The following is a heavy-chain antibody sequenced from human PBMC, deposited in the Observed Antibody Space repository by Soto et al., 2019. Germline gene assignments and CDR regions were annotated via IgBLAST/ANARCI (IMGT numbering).Heavy chain of an antibody. J-gene: IGHJ4*02. CDR3: ARVVVAAFDY. D-gene: IGHD2-15*01. V-gene: IGHV3-23*01. Sequence: GGSLRLSSAASGFTFRSYAMSWVRQALGKGLEWVSAISGSGGSTYYADSVKGRFTISRDNSKNTLYLQMNSLRAEDTAVYYCARVVVAAFDYWGQGTLVTVSS. CDR1: GFTFRSYA. CDR2: ISGSGGST.